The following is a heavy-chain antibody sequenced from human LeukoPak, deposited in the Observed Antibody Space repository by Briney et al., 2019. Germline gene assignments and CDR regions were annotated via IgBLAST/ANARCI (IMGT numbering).Heavy chain of an antibody. D-gene: IGHD5-18*01. J-gene: IGHJ4*02. CDR2: ISSSSHDI. CDR1: GFTFSSYT. CDR3: ARDSSSTQQLWFVY. V-gene: IGHV3-21*01. Sequence: TPGGSLRLSCAASGFTFSSYTMNWVRQAPGKGLEWVSYISSSSHDIYYADSVKGRFTISRDNAKNSLYLQMNSLRAEDTAVYYCARDSSSTQQLWFVYWGQGTLVTVSS.